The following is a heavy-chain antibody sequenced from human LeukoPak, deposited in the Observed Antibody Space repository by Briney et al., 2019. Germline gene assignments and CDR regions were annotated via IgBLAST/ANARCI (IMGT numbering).Heavy chain of an antibody. CDR1: GFPFSSYS. V-gene: IGHV3-48*04. CDR2: ISSSSSTI. D-gene: IGHD3-16*02. Sequence: GGSLRLSFAASGFPFSSYSMNWVRPAPGKGLEWVSYISSSSSTIYYSDSVKGRFTISRDNAKNSLYLQMNSLRAEDTAVYYCATQGVLARVKDDFDYWGQGTLVTVSS. CDR3: ATQGVLARVKDDFDY. J-gene: IGHJ4*02.